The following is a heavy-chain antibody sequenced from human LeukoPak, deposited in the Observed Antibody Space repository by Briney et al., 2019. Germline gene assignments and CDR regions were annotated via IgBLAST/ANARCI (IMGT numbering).Heavy chain of an antibody. CDR2: IKQDGSEK. D-gene: IGHD6-19*01. V-gene: IGHV3-7*01. CDR3: ARVQGSSGPGIFEY. CDR1: GFSFSNYW. J-gene: IGHJ4*02. Sequence: GGSLRLSCAASGFSFSNYWRSWFRQAPGKGLEWVANIKQDGSEKFYVDPVKGRLTISRDNAKNSLYLQMNSLRVEDTAVYYCARVQGSSGPGIFEYWGQGTLVTVSS.